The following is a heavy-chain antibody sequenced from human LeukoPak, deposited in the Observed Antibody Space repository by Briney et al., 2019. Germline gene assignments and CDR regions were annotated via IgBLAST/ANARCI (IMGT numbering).Heavy chain of an antibody. Sequence: GGSLRLSCAASGFTFSSYSMNWVRQAPGKGLEWVSSISSSSSYIYYADSVKGRFTISRDNAKNSLYLQMNSLRAEDTAVYYCARYGGWYYFDYWGQGTLVTVSS. CDR2: ISSSSSYI. D-gene: IGHD6-19*01. J-gene: IGHJ4*02. CDR3: ARYGGWYYFDY. V-gene: IGHV3-21*01. CDR1: GFTFSSYS.